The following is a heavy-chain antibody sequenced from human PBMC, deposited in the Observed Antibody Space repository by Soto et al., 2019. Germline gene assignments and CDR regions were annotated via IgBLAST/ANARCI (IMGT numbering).Heavy chain of an antibody. J-gene: IGHJ3*02. CDR1: DFTFSGFA. CDR3: AKDSLYDYGDYVRAFDI. V-gene: IGHV3-23*01. CDR2: ISGSGGST. D-gene: IGHD4-17*01. Sequence: EVQLLESGGGLVQPGGSLRLSWAASDFTFSGFALSWFLQPPGRGLEWVSAISGSGGSTYYADPVTGRFTISRDNSKNTLYLQMNSLRAEDTAVYYCAKDSLYDYGDYVRAFDIWGQGTMVTVSS.